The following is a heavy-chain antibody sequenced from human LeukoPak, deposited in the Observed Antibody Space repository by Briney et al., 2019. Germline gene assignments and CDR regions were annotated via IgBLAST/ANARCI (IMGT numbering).Heavy chain of an antibody. CDR3: ARARKTTVTTYDY. V-gene: IGHV1-69*04. CDR1: GGTFSSYA. J-gene: IGHJ4*02. D-gene: IGHD4-17*01. Sequence: SVKVSRKASGGTFSSYAISWVRQAPGQGLEWMGRIIPILGIANYAQKFQGRVTITADKSTSTAYMELSSLRSEDTAVYYCARARKTTVTTYDYWGQGTLVTVSS. CDR2: IIPILGIA.